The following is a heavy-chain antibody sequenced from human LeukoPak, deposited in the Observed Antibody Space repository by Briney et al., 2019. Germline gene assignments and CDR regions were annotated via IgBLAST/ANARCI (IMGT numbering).Heavy chain of an antibody. CDR1: GGSMSTYY. V-gene: IGHV4-59*08. CDR2: IYDNGYT. Sequence: PSETLSLTCTVSGGSMSTYYWSWIRQPPAKGLEGVGYIYDNGYTHYNPSLTSRVSISLDTSKSQFSLNLSSVTAADTAVYYCARRAFGGVLAANWFDPWGQGTLVSVSS. J-gene: IGHJ5*02. D-gene: IGHD3-16*02. CDR3: ARRAFGGVLAANWFDP.